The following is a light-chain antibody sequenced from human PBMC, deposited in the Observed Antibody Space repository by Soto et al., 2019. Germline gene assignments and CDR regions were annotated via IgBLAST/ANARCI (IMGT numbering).Light chain of an antibody. Sequence: ETVLTQSPGTLSLSPGERATLSCRASQSIGSSYLAWYQQKPGQAPRLLIYDTSSRATGIPNRFSGSGSGTDLTLTISRLEPEDFAVYHCQQYGNPPWTFGQGTRLEIK. J-gene: IGKJ2*01. CDR2: DTS. CDR1: QSIGSSY. CDR3: QQYGNPPWT. V-gene: IGKV3-20*01.